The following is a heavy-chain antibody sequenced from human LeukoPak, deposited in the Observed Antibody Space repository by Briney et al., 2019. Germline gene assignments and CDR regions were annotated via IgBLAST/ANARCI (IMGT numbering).Heavy chain of an antibody. CDR3: ARANDYYDSSGYYEYYFDY. CDR1: GGSISSSSYY. V-gene: IGHV4-39*01. D-gene: IGHD3-22*01. Sequence: SETLSLTSTVSGGSISSSSYYWGWIRQPPGKGLEWIGSIYYSGSTYYNPSLKSRVTISVDTSKNQFSLKLSSVTAADTAVYYCARANDYYDSSGYYEYYFDYWGQGTLVTVSS. J-gene: IGHJ4*02. CDR2: IYYSGST.